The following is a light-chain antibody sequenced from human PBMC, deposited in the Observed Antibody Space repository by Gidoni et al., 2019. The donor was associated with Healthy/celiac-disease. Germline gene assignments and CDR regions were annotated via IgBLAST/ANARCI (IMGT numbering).Light chain of an antibody. CDR3: QQSYSTPWT. Sequence: IQMTQSPSSLSASVGDRVTITCRASQSISSYLNWYQQKPGKAPKLLIYAASSLQSGVPSRFSGSGSGTDFTLTISRLQPEDFATYYCQQSYSTPWTFXQXTKVEIK. CDR1: QSISSY. CDR2: AAS. J-gene: IGKJ1*01. V-gene: IGKV1-39*01.